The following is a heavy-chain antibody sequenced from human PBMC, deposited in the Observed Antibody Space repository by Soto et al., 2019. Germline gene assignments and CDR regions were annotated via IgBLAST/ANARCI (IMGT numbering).Heavy chain of an antibody. V-gene: IGHV3-66*01. CDR2: IQSGGST. J-gene: IGHJ4*02. Sequence: EVQLVESGGGLVQPGGSLRLSCAASGFTFSSNYMNWVRQAPGKGLEWVSVIQSGGSTYYADSVKGRFTISRDNSKNTLYLQMNGLRAEDTAVFYCARGYCSGASCSYFGYWGQGTLVTVSS. CDR3: ARGYCSGASCSYFGY. CDR1: GFTFSSNY. D-gene: IGHD2-15*01.